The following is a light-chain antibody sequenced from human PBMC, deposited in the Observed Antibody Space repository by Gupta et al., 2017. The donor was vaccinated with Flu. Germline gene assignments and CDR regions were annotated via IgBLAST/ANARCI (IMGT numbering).Light chain of an antibody. CDR3: QQSYTTPRT. CDR1: QNINTY. CDR2: AAS. Sequence: DIQMTQSPSSLSASVGDGVTIACRASQNINTYLNWYQQKPGKAPKLLIYAASNLQSGVPSRFSGGGSGTDFTLTISSLQPEDFATYYCQQSYTTPRTFGQGTKVEVK. V-gene: IGKV1-39*01. J-gene: IGKJ1*01.